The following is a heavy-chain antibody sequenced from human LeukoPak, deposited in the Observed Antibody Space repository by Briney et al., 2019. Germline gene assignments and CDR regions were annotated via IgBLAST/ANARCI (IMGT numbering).Heavy chain of an antibody. V-gene: IGHV3-20*04. Sequence: GGSLRLSCAASGFTFTDYGMAWVRQAPGKGLEWVSRITWNGGTTVNADSVKGRFTISRDNAKKSLYLQMNSLTDEDTGVYYCARGGGSGRYGLPFDSWGQGTLVTVSS. J-gene: IGHJ4*02. CDR2: ITWNGGTT. D-gene: IGHD6-13*01. CDR3: ARGGGSGRYGLPFDS. CDR1: GFTFTDYG.